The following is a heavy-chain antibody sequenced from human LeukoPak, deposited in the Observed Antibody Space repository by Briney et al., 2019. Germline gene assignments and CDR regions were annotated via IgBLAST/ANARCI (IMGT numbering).Heavy chain of an antibody. J-gene: IGHJ4*02. CDR2: ISGSDDST. CDR3: AKQIGASGWYNFDY. V-gene: IGHV3-23*01. D-gene: IGHD6-19*01. CDR1: GFTFSSYA. Sequence: GGSLRLSCAASGFTFSSYAMSWVRQAPGKGLEWVSSISGSDDSTDYADSVKGRFTIARDTSKNTLYLQMNSLRAEDTALYFCAKQIGASGWYNFDYWGQGTLVTVSS.